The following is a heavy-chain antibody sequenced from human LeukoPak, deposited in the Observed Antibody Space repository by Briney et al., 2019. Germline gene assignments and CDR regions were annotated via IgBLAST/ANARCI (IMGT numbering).Heavy chain of an antibody. J-gene: IGHJ4*02. V-gene: IGHV3-30*02. D-gene: IGHD1-26*01. CDR1: GFTFSGYG. CDR3: AKDGSYSDFDY. Sequence: GGSLRLSCAASGFTFSGYGMHWVRQAPGKGLEWVAFIRYDESNKYYADSVKGRFTISRDISKNRLHLQMNSLRPEDTAVYYCAKDGSYSDFDYWGQGTLVTVSS. CDR2: IRYDESNK.